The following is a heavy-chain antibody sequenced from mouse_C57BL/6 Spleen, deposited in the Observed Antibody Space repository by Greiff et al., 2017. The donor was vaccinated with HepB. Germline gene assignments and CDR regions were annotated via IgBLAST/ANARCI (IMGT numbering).Heavy chain of an antibody. V-gene: IGHV5-16*01. CDR2: INYDGSST. CDR3: ARAKSYDGYCLDY. CDR1: GFTFSDYY. J-gene: IGHJ2*01. Sequence: EVQVVESEGGLVQPGRSMKLSCTASGFTFSDYYMAWVRQVPEKGLEWVANINYDGSSTYYLDSLKSRFIISRDNAKNILYLQMSSLKSEDTATNYCARAKSYDGYCLDYWGQGTTLTVSS. D-gene: IGHD2-3*01.